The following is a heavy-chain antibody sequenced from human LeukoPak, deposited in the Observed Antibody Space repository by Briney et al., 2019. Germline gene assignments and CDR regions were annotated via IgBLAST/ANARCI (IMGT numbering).Heavy chain of an antibody. J-gene: IGHJ4*02. CDR2: ISSSSSYI. V-gene: IGHV3-21*01. CDR1: GFTFSSYS. CDR3: ATSWPWYYDILTGYPYDFDY. D-gene: IGHD3-9*01. Sequence: GGSLRLSCAASGFTFSSYSMNWVRQAPGKGLEWVSSISSSSSYIYYADSVKGRFTISRDNAKNSLYLQMNSLRAKDTAVYYCATSWPWYYDILTGYPYDFDYWGQGTLVTVSS.